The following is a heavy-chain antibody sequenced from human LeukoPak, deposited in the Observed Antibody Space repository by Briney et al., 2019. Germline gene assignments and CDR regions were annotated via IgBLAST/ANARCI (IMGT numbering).Heavy chain of an antibody. CDR3: AGSTRIAAARGVNWFDP. Sequence: ASVKVSCKASGYTFTSYGISWVRQAPGQGLEWMGWISAYNGNTNYAQKLQGRVTMTTDTSTSTAYMELRSLRSDDTAVYYCAGSTRIAAARGVNWFDPWGQGTLVTVSS. J-gene: IGHJ5*02. D-gene: IGHD6-13*01. CDR1: GYTFTSYG. CDR2: ISAYNGNT. V-gene: IGHV1-18*01.